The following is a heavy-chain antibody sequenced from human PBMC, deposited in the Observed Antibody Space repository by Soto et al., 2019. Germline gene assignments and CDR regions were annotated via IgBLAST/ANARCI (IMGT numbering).Heavy chain of an antibody. CDR1: GFTVSSNY. CDR3: ARGLRYFDWLLPTPYYFDY. Sequence: GGSLRLSCAASGFTVSSNYMSWVRQAPGKGLEWVSVIYSGGSTYYADSVKGRFTISRDNSKNTLYLQMNSLRAEDTAVYYCARGLRYFDWLLPTPYYFDYWGQGTLVTVSS. V-gene: IGHV3-66*01. J-gene: IGHJ4*02. CDR2: IYSGGST. D-gene: IGHD3-9*01.